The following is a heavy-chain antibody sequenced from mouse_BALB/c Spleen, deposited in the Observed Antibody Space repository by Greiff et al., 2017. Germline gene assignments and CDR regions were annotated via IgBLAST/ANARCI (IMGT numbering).Heavy chain of an antibody. V-gene: IGHV2-9*02. D-gene: IGHD2-1*01. CDR3: AREDGNYAAWFAY. Sequence: VKVEESGPGLVAPSQSLSITCTVSGFSLTSYGVHWVRQPPGKGLEWLGVIWAGGSTNYNSALMSRLSISKDNSKSQVFLKMNSLQTDDTAMYYCAREDGNYAAWFAYWGQGTLVTVSA. CDR1: GFSLTSYG. J-gene: IGHJ3*01. CDR2: IWAGGST.